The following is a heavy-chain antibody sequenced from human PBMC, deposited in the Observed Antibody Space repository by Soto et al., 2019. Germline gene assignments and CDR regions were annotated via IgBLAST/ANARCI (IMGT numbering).Heavy chain of an antibody. V-gene: IGHV4-34*01. CDR1: GGSFSGYY. D-gene: IGHD1-26*01. CDR2: INHSGST. Sequence: SETLSLTCAVYGGSFSGYYWSWLRQPPGKGLEWIGEINHSGSTNYNPSLKSRVTISVDTSKNQFSLKLSSVTAADTAVYYCARGHPRGNSYYSYWYFDLWGRGTLVTVSS. CDR3: ARGHPRGNSYYSYWYFDL. J-gene: IGHJ2*01.